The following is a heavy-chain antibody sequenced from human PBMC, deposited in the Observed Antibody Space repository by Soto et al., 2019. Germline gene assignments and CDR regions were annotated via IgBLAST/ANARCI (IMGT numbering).Heavy chain of an antibody. CDR2: IYPGDSDT. CDR1: GYSFSTYW. Sequence: GASLKISCKGSGYSFSTYWIAWVRQMPGKGLEWMGIIYPGDSDTRYSLSLQGQVTISADKSISTAYLQWSSLKASDTAIYYCARRPPEGGTMDVWGQGTTVTVSS. D-gene: IGHD3-16*01. CDR3: ARRPPEGGTMDV. V-gene: IGHV5-51*01. J-gene: IGHJ6*02.